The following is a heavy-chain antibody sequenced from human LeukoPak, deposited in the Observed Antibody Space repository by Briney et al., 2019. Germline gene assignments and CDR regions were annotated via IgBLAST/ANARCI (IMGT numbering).Heavy chain of an antibody. D-gene: IGHD5-24*01. V-gene: IGHV1-18*01. CDR1: VYIFTSYG. CDR3: ARERDAYNSR. Sequence: ASVKVSCKPSVYIFTSYGITWVREAPGQGLEWMGWISAYNGNTNYAQKLQGRVTMTTDTSTSTAYMELRSLRSDDTAVYYCARERDAYNSRWGQRTLVAVSS. J-gene: IGHJ4*02. CDR2: ISAYNGNT.